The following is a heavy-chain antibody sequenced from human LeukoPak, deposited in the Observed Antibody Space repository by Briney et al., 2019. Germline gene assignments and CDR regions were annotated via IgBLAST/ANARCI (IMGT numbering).Heavy chain of an antibody. CDR2: IYYSEST. D-gene: IGHD1-26*01. CDR3: ARRVGGVLDY. CDR1: GGSISSYY. Sequence: PSETLSLTCTVSGGSISSYYWSWIRQPPGKGLEWIGYIYYSESTNYNPSLKSRVTISVDTSKNQFSLKLSSVTAADTAVYYCARRVGGVLDYWGQGTRVTVSS. V-gene: IGHV4-59*08. J-gene: IGHJ4*02.